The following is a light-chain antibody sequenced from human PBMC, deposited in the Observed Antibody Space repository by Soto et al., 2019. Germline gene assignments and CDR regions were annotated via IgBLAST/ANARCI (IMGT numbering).Light chain of an antibody. Sequence: EIVLTQSPGTLSLSPGERATLSCRASQSVSSSYLAWYQEKPGQAPRLRIDGASSRATGIPDRFSGSGSGTDFNLTISRLEPEDFAVDYCQQYGSSPPVTFGQGTRLEIK. CDR2: GAS. CDR3: QQYGSSPPVT. J-gene: IGKJ5*01. CDR1: QSVSSSY. V-gene: IGKV3-20*01.